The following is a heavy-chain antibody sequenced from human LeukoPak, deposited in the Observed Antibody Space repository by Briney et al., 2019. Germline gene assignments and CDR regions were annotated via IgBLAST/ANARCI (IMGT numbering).Heavy chain of an antibody. CDR1: GFTFSSYA. Sequence: GGSLRLSCAASGFTFSSYAMGWVRQAPGKGLEWVSYISSSSSTIYYADSVKGRFTISRDNAKNSLYLQMNSLRDEDTAVYYCARDKVLRFSAWAFDIWGQGTMVTVSS. V-gene: IGHV3-48*02. D-gene: IGHD3-3*01. CDR3: ARDKVLRFSAWAFDI. CDR2: ISSSSSTI. J-gene: IGHJ3*02.